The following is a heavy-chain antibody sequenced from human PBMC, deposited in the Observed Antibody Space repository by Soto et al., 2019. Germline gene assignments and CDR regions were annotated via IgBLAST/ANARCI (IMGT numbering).Heavy chain of an antibody. J-gene: IGHJ3*02. CDR3: AREVYYYGSSGYKSDAFDI. CDR2: ISAYNGNT. D-gene: IGHD3-22*01. V-gene: IGHV1-18*04. CDR1: GYTFTSYG. Sequence: ASVKVSCKASGYTFTSYGISWVRQAPGQGLEWMGWISAYNGNTNYAQKLQGRVIMTTDTSTSTAYMELRSLRADDTAVYYCAREVYYYGSSGYKSDAFDIWGQGTMVTVSS.